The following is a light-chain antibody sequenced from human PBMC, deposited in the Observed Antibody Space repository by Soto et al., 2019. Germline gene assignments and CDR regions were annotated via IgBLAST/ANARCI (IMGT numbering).Light chain of an antibody. J-gene: IGKJ3*01. CDR2: GPT. CDR1: QGVSSSY. CDR3: QHDCCSPLFT. V-gene: IGKV3-20*01. Sequence: EIVLTQSPGTLSLPPGERATLSCRASQGVSSSYLAWYQQKPGLAPRLLIYGPTSRATGIPDRFRGSGSWTGFTLTITRLEPEDFVEYYYQHDCCSPLFTFGPGTKVDIK.